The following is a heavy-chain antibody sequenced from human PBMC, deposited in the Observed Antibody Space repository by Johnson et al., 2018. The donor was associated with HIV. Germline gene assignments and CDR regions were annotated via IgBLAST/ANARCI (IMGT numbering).Heavy chain of an antibody. Sequence: VQLVESGGGVVRPGGSLRLSCAASGFTFDDYGMSWVRQAPGKGLEWVSGISGSGGSTYSVDSVKGRFTISRDNSKNTLYLQMNSLRAEDTAVYYCAKGGSAVAVAFDIWGQGTMVTVSS. D-gene: IGHD6-19*01. CDR1: GFTFDDYG. CDR3: AKGGSAVAVAFDI. V-gene: IGHV3-23*04. CDR2: ISGSGGST. J-gene: IGHJ3*02.